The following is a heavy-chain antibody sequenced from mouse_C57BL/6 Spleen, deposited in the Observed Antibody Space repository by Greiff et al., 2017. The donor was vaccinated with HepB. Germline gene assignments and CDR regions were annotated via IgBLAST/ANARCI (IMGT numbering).Heavy chain of an antibody. V-gene: IGHV1-82*01. CDR1: GYAFSSSW. J-gene: IGHJ2*01. D-gene: IGHD2-3*01. CDR2: IYPGDGDT. Sequence: VKLQESGPELVKPGASVKISCKASGYAFSSSWMNWVKQRPGKGLEWIGRIYPGDGDTNYNGKFKGKATLTADKSSSTAYMQLSSLTSEDSAVYFCARGSDGYYDYWGQGTTLTVSS. CDR3: ARGSDGYYDY.